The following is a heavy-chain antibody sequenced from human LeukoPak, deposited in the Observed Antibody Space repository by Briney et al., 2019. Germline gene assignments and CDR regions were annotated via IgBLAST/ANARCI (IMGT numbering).Heavy chain of an antibody. CDR1: GGSITSSY. J-gene: IGHJ4*02. CDR3: ARHPFSNPFDF. Sequence: SETLSLTCTVSGGSITSSYWSWIRQPPGKGLEWIGYIYYTGNTDYNPSLRSRVTISLDTSKSHFTLNLSSVTAADTAVYYCARHPFSNPFDFWGQGTLVTVSS. CDR2: IYYTGNT. D-gene: IGHD2/OR15-2a*01. V-gene: IGHV4-59*08.